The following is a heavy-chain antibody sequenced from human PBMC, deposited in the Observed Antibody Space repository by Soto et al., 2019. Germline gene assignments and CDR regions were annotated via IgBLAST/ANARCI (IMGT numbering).Heavy chain of an antibody. CDR3: ARASSYDNSGHDY. J-gene: IGHJ4*02. CDR1: GDSISSGSYY. Sequence: QVQLQESGPGLVKPSQTLSLTCTVSGDSISSGSYYWSWIRQHPGKGLEWIGYIYYSGITYYNPSLKSRVSISVETSKNQFTLKLTSVSAADTAVYYCARASSYDNSGHDYWGQGTLVTVSS. D-gene: IGHD3-22*01. CDR2: IYYSGIT. V-gene: IGHV4-31*03.